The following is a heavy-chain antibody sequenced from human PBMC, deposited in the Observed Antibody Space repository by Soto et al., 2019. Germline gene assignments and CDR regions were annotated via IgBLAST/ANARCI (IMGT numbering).Heavy chain of an antibody. CDR1: GGFVSSGSYY. D-gene: IGHD3-10*01. V-gene: IGHV4-34*01. CDR2: INHSGST. CDR3: ARIGYGSGSYNYYYYLDV. J-gene: IGHJ6*03. Sequence: SETLSLTCAVYGGFVSSGSYYWIWIRKPPGKELEWIGEINHSGSTNYNPSLKSRVTISVDTSKNQFSLKLSSVTAADTAVYYCARIGYGSGSYNYYYYLDVWGKGTTVTVSS.